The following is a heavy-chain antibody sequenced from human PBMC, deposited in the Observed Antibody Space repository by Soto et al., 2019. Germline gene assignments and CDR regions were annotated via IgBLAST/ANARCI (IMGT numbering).Heavy chain of an antibody. CDR1: GFSLTTDRVG. Sequence: QITLKESGPTLVKPTQTLTLTCTFSGFSLTTDRVGVGWIRQPPGEALEWVAVIYWDDSKTYRPSLESRLTITKDTSKNQVALTMTNMGSLDTATYYCAHAYGGRSLYWGQGTLVTVSS. D-gene: IGHD1-26*01. V-gene: IGHV2-5*02. CDR3: AHAYGGRSLY. CDR2: IYWDDSK. J-gene: IGHJ4*02.